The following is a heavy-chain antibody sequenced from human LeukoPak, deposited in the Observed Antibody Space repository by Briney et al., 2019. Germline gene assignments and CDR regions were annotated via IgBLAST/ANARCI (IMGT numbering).Heavy chain of an antibody. J-gene: IGHJ4*02. D-gene: IGHD4-23*01. V-gene: IGHV3-48*03. CDR3: ARDYGGSSPFDY. Sequence: TGGSLRLSCAASGFTFSNYEMHWVRQVPGKGLEGVSYISSSGSDIYYADSVKGRFTISRDNAKNSLYLHMNSLRAEDTAVYYCARDYGGSSPFDYWGQGTLVTVSS. CDR2: ISSSGSDI. CDR1: GFTFSNYE.